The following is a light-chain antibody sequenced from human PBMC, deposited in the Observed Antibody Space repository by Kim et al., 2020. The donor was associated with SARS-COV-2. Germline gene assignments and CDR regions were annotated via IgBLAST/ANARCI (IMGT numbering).Light chain of an antibody. V-gene: IGKV1-39*01. CDR3: QQNYNTPWT. CDR2: AAS. Sequence: ASVGDRVTITCRASQTISRSLKWYQQKPGKAPKLLIYAASSLQSGVPSGFSGSGSGTDFTLTISSLQPEDFATYYCQQNYNTPWTFGQGTKVDIK. J-gene: IGKJ1*01. CDR1: QTISRS.